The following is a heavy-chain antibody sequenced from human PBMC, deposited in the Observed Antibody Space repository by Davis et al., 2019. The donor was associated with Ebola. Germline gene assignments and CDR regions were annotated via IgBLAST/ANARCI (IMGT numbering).Heavy chain of an antibody. V-gene: IGHV4-39*01. J-gene: IGHJ6*02. CDR3: QITILGDYYGMDV. CDR2: IYYSGST. CDR1: GGSISSSSYY. Sequence: SETLSLTCTVSGGSISSSSYYWGWIRQPPGKGLEWIGSIYYSGSTYYNPSLKSRVTISVDTSKNQFSLKLSSVTAADTVVYYCQITILGDYYGMDVWGQGTTVTVSS. D-gene: IGHD3-9*01.